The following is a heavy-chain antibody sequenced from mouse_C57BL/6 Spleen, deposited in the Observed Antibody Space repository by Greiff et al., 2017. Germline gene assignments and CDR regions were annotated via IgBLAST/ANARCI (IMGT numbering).Heavy chain of an antibody. V-gene: IGHV1-72*01. J-gene: IGHJ2*01. Sequence: QVQLKQSGAELVKPGASVKLSCKASGYTFTSYWMHWVKQRPGRGLEWIGRIDPNSGGTKYNEKFKSKATLTVDKPSSTAYMQLSSLTSEDSAVYYCARERNWDYEDFDYWGQGTTLTVSS. CDR2: IDPNSGGT. CDR1: GYTFTSYW. D-gene: IGHD2-4*01. CDR3: ARERNWDYEDFDY.